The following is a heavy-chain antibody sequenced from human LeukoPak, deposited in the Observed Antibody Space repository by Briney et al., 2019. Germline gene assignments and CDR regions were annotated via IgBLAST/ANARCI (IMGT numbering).Heavy chain of an antibody. V-gene: IGHV3-30*03. D-gene: IGHD3-22*01. J-gene: IGHJ4*02. CDR3: ARDPYYYDSSGYIGGPFDY. Sequence: GGSLRLSCAASGFTFSSYGMHWVRQAPGKGLEWVAVISYDGSNKYYADSVKGRFTISRDNAKNSLYLQMNSLRAEDTAVYYCARDPYYYDSSGYIGGPFDYWGQGTLVTVSS. CDR1: GFTFSSYG. CDR2: ISYDGSNK.